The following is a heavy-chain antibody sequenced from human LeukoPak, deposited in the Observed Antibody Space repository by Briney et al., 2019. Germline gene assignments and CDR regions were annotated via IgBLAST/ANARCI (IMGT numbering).Heavy chain of an antibody. J-gene: IGHJ5*02. CDR3: ARGTYNWFDP. Sequence: ASVTDSPMPSAYTFTFYDINLVRQAAGHEREWMRWMNRNSGNTGYAQNFQGRVTMNRNTSISTAYMELSSVRSEDTAVYYCARGTYNWFDPWGQGTLVTVSS. V-gene: IGHV1-8*01. CDR2: MNRNSGNT. CDR1: AYTFTFYD.